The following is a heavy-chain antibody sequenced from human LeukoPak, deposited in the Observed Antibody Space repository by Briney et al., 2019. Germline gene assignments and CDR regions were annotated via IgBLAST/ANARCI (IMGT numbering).Heavy chain of an antibody. CDR3: ARVVSRYCSGGSCYPPPLLGY. V-gene: IGHV1-2*02. Sequence: ASEKVSCKASGYTFTGYYMHWVRQAPGQGLEWMGWINPNSAGTNYAQKFQGRVTMTRDTSISTAYMELSRLRSDDTAVYYCARVVSRYCSGGSCYPPPLLGYWGQGTLVTVSS. CDR1: GYTFTGYY. CDR2: INPNSAGT. D-gene: IGHD2-15*01. J-gene: IGHJ4*02.